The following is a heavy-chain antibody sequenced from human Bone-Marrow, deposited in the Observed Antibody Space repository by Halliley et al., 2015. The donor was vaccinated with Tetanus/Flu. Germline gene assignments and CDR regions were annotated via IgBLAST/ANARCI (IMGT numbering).Heavy chain of an antibody. V-gene: IGHV3-48*03. J-gene: IGHJ5*02. CDR2: MSSRGSII. D-gene: IGHD1-26*01. Sequence: MSSRGSIIYDADSVKGRFTISRDNAKNSLYLQMNSLRVEDTAVYYCAGGTEYSGSPLAWGQGTLVTVSS. CDR3: AGGTEYSGSPLA.